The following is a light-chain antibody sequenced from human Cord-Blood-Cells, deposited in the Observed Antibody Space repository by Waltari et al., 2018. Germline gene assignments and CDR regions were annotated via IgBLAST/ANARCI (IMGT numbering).Light chain of an antibody. Sequence: EIVLTQSPGTLSLSPGERATLSCRASQSVSSSYLAWYHQKPGEAPRLLIHGGSSRATGVPDRFSGSGSCTDFTLTISRLEPEDFAVYYCQQYGSSPPLTFGGGTKVEIK. CDR3: QQYGSSPPLT. J-gene: IGKJ4*01. V-gene: IGKV3-20*01. CDR2: GGS. CDR1: QSVSSSY.